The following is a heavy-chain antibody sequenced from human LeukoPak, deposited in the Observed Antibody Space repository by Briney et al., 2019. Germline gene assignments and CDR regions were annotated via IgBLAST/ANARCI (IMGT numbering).Heavy chain of an antibody. V-gene: IGHV1-46*01. CDR1: GYTFTSYY. Sequence: ASVKVSCKASGYTFTSYYIHGVRQAPGQGREWMGVINPSGGSTSYAQKFQGRVTMTRDTSTSTVYMELSSLRSEDSAVYYCARSAPQGYCTSTSCYARSAFDIWGQGTMVTVSS. D-gene: IGHD2-2*01. CDR3: ARSAPQGYCTSTSCYARSAFDI. CDR2: INPSGGST. J-gene: IGHJ3*02.